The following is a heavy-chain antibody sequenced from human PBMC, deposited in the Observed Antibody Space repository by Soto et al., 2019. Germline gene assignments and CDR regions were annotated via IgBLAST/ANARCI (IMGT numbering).Heavy chain of an antibody. CDR2: ISSGGSYI. Sequence: PGGSLRLSCSFTFSMYSMNWVRQAPGKGLEWVASISSGGSYIKYADSVKGRFTISRDNAKNSASLQMNSLRVDDTAVYYCTTQTLVVEFDDWGQGTLVTVSS. CDR3: TTQTLVVEFDD. V-gene: IGHV3-21*01. J-gene: IGHJ4*02. CDR1: FTFSMYS. D-gene: IGHD2-15*01.